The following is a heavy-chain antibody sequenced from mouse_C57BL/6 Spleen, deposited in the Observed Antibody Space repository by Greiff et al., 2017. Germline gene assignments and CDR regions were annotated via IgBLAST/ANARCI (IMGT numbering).Heavy chain of an antibody. CDR1: GYTFTSYW. CDR3: ARKGLDGYSWFAY. V-gene: IGHV1-69*01. Sequence: QVQLQQSGAELVMPGASVKLSCKASGYTFTSYWMHWVKQRPGQGLEWIGEIDPSAGYTNYNQKFKGKSTLTVDKSSSTAYMQLSSLTSEDAAVYYCARKGLDGYSWFAYWGQGTLVTVSA. D-gene: IGHD2-3*01. J-gene: IGHJ3*01. CDR2: IDPSAGYT.